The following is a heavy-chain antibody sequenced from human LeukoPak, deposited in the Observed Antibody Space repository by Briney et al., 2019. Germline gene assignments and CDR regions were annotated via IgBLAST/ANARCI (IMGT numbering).Heavy chain of an antibody. V-gene: IGHV3-64*01. J-gene: IGHJ1*01. D-gene: IGHD5-24*01. CDR2: ISINGGRT. CDR3: ARERPASRDGYNALEH. CDR1: RFTFSSYA. Sequence: PGGSLRLSCAASRFTFSSYAMHWVRQAPGKGLEYVSAISINGGRTYYANSVKGRFTISRDNSKNTLYLQMGSLRAEDMAVYYCARERPASRDGYNALEHWGQGTLVTVSS.